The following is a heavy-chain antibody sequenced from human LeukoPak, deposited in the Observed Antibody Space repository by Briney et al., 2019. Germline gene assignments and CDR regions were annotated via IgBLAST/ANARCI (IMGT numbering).Heavy chain of an antibody. D-gene: IGHD3-3*01. CDR2: IYYSVST. J-gene: IGHJ3*02. Sequence: SETLSLTCTVSGGSISSGGYYWSWIRQHPGKGLEWIGYIYYSVSTYYSPSLKSRVTISVDTSKNQFSLKLSSVTAADTAVYYCARAPEYYYDVDAFDIWGQGTMVTVSS. CDR1: GGSISSGGYY. CDR3: ARAPEYYYDVDAFDI. V-gene: IGHV4-31*03.